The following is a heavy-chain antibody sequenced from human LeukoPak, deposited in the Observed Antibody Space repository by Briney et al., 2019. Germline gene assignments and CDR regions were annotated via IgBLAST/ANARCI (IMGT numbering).Heavy chain of an antibody. Sequence: SETLSLTCAVYGGSFSGYYWSWIRQPPGKGLEWIGEINHSGSTNYNPSLKSRVTISVDTSKNRFTLKLSSVTAADTAVYYCARDFWSGFYYYGMDVWGQGTTVTVSS. J-gene: IGHJ6*02. V-gene: IGHV4-34*01. CDR1: GGSFSGYY. CDR2: INHSGST. CDR3: ARDFWSGFYYYGMDV. D-gene: IGHD3-3*01.